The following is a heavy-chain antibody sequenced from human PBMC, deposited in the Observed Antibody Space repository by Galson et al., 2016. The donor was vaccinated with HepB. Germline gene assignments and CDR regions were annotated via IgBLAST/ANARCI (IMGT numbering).Heavy chain of an antibody. CDR2: IYYRGTT. J-gene: IGHJ4*02. D-gene: IGHD6-13*01. CDR3: AREGGIAAPFDY. Sequence: LSLTCTVSGGSISSGGFYWSWIRQLPGKGLEWIGCIYYRGTTYYNPSLKSRLTLSVDTSKNQFSLKLTSVTAADTAVYYCAREGGIAAPFDYWGQGTLVSVSS. CDR1: GGSISSGGFY. V-gene: IGHV4-31*03.